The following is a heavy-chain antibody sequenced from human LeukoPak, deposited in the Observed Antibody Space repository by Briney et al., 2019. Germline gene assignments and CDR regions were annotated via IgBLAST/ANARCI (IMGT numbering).Heavy chain of an antibody. J-gene: IGHJ6*03. D-gene: IGHD2/OR15-2a*01. CDR3: ARAHRGYVTSYDRYYFHMDV. CDR1: GGSISSYY. CDR2: IYHSGIT. V-gene: IGHV4-59*04. Sequence: SETLSLTCTVSGGSISSYYWSWIRQPPGKGLEWIGSIYHSGITYYNPSLKSRVTVSVDTSTNQFSLRLRSVTAADTAVYFCARAHRGYVTSYDRYYFHMDVWGKGTTVTVSS.